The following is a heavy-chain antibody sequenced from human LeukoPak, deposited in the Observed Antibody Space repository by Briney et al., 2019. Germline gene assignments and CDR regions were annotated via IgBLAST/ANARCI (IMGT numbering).Heavy chain of an antibody. CDR2: INAGNGNT. V-gene: IGHV1-3*01. J-gene: IGHJ5*02. CDR3: ARGLYYYDSSGYSRPNNWFDH. CDR1: GYTFTSYA. D-gene: IGHD3-22*01. Sequence: ASVKVSCKASGYTFTSYAMHWVRQAPGQRLEWMGWINAGNGNTKYSQKFQGRVTITRDTSASTAYMELSSLRSEDTAVYYCARGLYYYDSSGYSRPNNWFDHWGQGTLVTVSS.